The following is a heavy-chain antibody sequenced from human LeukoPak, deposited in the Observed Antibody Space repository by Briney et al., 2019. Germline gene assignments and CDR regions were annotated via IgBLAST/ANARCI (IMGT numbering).Heavy chain of an antibody. Sequence: SETLSLTCTVSGYSISSGYYWGWIRQPPGKGLEWIGSIYYSGSTYYNPSLKSRVTISVDTSKNQFSLKLSSVTAADTAVYYCARCGYYDILTGLRLGWYFDLWGRGTLVTVSS. CDR3: ARCGYYDILTGLRLGWYFDL. J-gene: IGHJ2*01. V-gene: IGHV4-38-2*02. D-gene: IGHD3-9*01. CDR1: GYSISSGYY. CDR2: IYYSGST.